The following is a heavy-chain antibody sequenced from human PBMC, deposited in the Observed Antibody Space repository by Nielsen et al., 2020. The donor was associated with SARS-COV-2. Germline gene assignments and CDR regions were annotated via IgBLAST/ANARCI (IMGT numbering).Heavy chain of an antibody. Sequence: SETLSLTCTVSGGSISSHNYYWSWIHQHPGKGLEWIGYIFHSGLTYDNPSLKNRLIMSVDTSKNQFSLKLNSVTAADTAVYYCARATLTGYYNDAFDIWGQGTMVIVSS. CDR2: IFHSGLT. V-gene: IGHV4-31*03. CDR3: ARATLTGYYNDAFDI. CDR1: GGSISSHNYY. D-gene: IGHD3-9*01. J-gene: IGHJ3*02.